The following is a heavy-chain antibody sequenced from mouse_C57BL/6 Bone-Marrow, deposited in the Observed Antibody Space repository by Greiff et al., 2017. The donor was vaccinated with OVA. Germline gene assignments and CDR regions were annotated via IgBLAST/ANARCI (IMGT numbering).Heavy chain of an antibody. J-gene: IGHJ4*01. V-gene: IGHV1-55*01. D-gene: IGHD1-1*01. CDR1: GYTFTSYW. CDR3: ARGEFITTVVDYAMDY. CDR2: IYPGSGST. Sequence: VQLQQPGAELVKPGASVKMSCKASGYTFTSYWITWVKQRPGQGLEWIGDIYPGSGSTNYNEKFKSKATLTVDTSSSTAYMQLSSLTSEDSAVYYCARGEFITTVVDYAMDYWGQGTSVTVSS.